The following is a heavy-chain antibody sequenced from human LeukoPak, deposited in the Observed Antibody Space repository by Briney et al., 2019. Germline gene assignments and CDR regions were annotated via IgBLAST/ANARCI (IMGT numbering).Heavy chain of an antibody. Sequence: PSETLSLTCTVSGGSISSYYWSWIRQPPGKGLEWIGYIYYSGSTDYNPSLKSRVTISVDTSKNHFSLKLSSVTAADTAVYYCARVTSYGGNHDYWGQGTLVTVSS. CDR1: GGSISSYY. V-gene: IGHV4-59*01. CDR2: IYYSGST. D-gene: IGHD4-23*01. J-gene: IGHJ4*02. CDR3: ARVTSYGGNHDY.